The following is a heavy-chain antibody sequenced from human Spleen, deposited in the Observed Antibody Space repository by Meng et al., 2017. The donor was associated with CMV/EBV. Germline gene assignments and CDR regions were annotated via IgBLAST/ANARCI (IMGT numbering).Heavy chain of an antibody. CDR3: ARGPLYCSSTSCLSNWFGP. D-gene: IGHD2-2*01. Sequence: FSGYYITWVRQAPVQGLEWMGLIYPNTGDTIYAQNFQGRVNMTRDMSTSTAYMEMIGLRSDDTALYYCARGPLYCSSTSCLSNWFGPWGQGTLVTVSS. J-gene: IGHJ5*02. CDR1: FSGYY. CDR2: IYPNTGDT. V-gene: IGHV1-2*02.